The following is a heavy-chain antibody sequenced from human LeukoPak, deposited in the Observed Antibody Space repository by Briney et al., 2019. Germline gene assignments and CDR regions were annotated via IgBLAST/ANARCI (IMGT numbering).Heavy chain of an antibody. J-gene: IGHJ4*02. CDR3: ARERHSSGWYRDRYFDY. Sequence: GRSLRLSCAASGFTFSSYAMHWVRQAPGKGLEWVAVISYDGSNKYYADSVKGRFTISRDNSKNTLYLQMNSLRAEDTAVYYCARERHSSGWYRDRYFDYWGQGTLVTVSS. D-gene: IGHD6-19*01. CDR1: GFTFSSYA. V-gene: IGHV3-30*04. CDR2: ISYDGSNK.